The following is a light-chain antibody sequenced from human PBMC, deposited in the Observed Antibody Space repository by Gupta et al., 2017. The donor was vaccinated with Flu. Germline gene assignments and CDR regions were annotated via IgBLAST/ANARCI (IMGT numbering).Light chain of an antibody. V-gene: IGKV2-30*01. CDR3: RKGQRWPWA. CDR1: QRRVDSDGNTY. CDR2: QAS. J-gene: IGKJ1*01. Sequence: VMTQSPLSLPVTLGQPASISCRSSQRRVDSDGNTYLHWFQQRPGQSPRRLIYQASNRESGVPDRFSGSGSGTDFTLKISRGEAEDVGVYYCRKGQRWPWAFGQGTKVEIK.